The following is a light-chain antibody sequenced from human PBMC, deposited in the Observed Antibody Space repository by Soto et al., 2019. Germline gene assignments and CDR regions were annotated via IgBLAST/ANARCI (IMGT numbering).Light chain of an antibody. Sequence: QSALTQPASVSGSPGQSITISCTGTSSDVGGYNYVSWYQQHPGKAPKLIIYDVSNRPSGVSNRFSGSKSGNTASLTISGLQAEDEAVYYCSSYRSRSTVVFGGGTKLTVL. CDR1: SSDVGGYNY. CDR3: SSYRSRSTVV. J-gene: IGLJ2*01. V-gene: IGLV2-14*01. CDR2: DVS.